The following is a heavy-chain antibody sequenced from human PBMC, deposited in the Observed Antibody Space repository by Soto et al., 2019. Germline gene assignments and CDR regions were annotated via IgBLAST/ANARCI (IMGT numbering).Heavy chain of an antibody. CDR3: ARLGGYCSSTSCYGYYGMDG. V-gene: IGHV4-39*01. J-gene: IGHJ6*02. CDR2: FYYSEST. CDR1: GGSISSGPYS. Sequence: PSETLSLTCTVSGGSISSGPYSWGWIRQPPGEGLEWIGTFYYSESTYYNPSLESRVTISVDTSKNQFSLKVSSVTVADTAVYYCARLGGYCSSTSCYGYYGMDGWGQGTTVTVSS. D-gene: IGHD2-2*01.